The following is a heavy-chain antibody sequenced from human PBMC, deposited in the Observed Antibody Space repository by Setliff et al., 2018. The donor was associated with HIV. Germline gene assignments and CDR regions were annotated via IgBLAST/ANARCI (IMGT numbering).Heavy chain of an antibody. J-gene: IGHJ4*02. Sequence: ASVKVSCKASGYTFSDYYFHWVRQAPGQGLEWMGRINPHSGGTNYAQKFQGRVTMTRDTSISTYYMELSSLTSDDTAVYYCARQATKSFFDYLGQGALVTVSS. V-gene: IGHV1-2*06. CDR3: ARQATKSFFDY. CDR1: GYTFSDYY. D-gene: IGHD1-26*01. CDR2: INPHSGGT.